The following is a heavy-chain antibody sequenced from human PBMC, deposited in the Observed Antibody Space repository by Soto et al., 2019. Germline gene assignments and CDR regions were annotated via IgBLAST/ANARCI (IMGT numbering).Heavy chain of an antibody. CDR3: ARRERAAGTDWWFDP. CDR1: GGSINSSSFH. D-gene: IGHD6-13*01. V-gene: IGHV4-39*01. CDR2: IYYSGST. Sequence: SETASLTCTVSGGSINSSSFHWGLFRQPPEKGLEWIGSIYYSGSTSYSPSLKSRVTISVDTSKNQFSLKLSSVTAADTAVYYCARRERAAGTDWWFDPWGQGTLVTVSS. J-gene: IGHJ5*02.